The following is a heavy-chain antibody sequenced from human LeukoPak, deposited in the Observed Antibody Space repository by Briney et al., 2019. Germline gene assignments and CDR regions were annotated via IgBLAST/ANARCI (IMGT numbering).Heavy chain of an antibody. V-gene: IGHV3-23*01. CDR2: ISPSGGST. Sequence: GGSLRLSCTASGFTFSSYAMTWVRQAPGKGLEWVSVISPSGGSTYSADSVKGRFTISRDNSKNTLYLQMNSLRAEDTALNYCAKSSGNSTQGAFDIWGQGTMVTVSS. CDR1: GFTFSSYA. J-gene: IGHJ3*02. D-gene: IGHD1-26*01. CDR3: AKSSGNSTQGAFDI.